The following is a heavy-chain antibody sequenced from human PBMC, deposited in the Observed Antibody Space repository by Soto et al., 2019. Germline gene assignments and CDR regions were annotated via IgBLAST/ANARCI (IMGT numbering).Heavy chain of an antibody. CDR3: ARAGRWKVSYYHAMDV. CDR2: ISCGSGTI. Sequence: GGSLRLSCAASRFTFSSYSMNWVRQAPGKGLEWVSSISCGSGTINYADSVKGRFTISRDNAKNSLYLQMNSLRDEDTAVYYCARAGRWKVSYYHAMDVWGQGTTVTVSS. D-gene: IGHD2-15*01. J-gene: IGHJ6*02. V-gene: IGHV3-48*02. CDR1: RFTFSSYS.